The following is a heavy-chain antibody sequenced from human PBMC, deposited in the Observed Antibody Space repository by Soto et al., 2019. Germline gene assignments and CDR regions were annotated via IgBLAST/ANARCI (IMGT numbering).Heavy chain of an antibody. Sequence: QVQLVESGGGVVQPGRSLRLSCAASGFTFSTYAMHWVRQAPGKGLEWVAVISYDESDKLYADSVKGRFTISKDNSKNTLNLQMNSMRVEETAVYYCVKSQFSDSGGYPLASWGQGTLFTVSS. J-gene: IGHJ4*02. CDR3: VKSQFSDSGGYPLAS. CDR2: ISYDESDK. D-gene: IGHD3-22*01. CDR1: GFTFSTYA. V-gene: IGHV3-30*18.